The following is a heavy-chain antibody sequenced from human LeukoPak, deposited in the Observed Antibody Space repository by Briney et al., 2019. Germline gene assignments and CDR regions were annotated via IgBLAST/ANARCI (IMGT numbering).Heavy chain of an antibody. CDR2: INPSGGST. CDR1: GYTFTSYY. V-gene: IGHV1-46*01. J-gene: IGHJ4*02. Sequence: ASVKVSCKASGYTFTSYYMHWVRQAPGQGLEWMGIINPSGGSTNYAQKFQGRVTVTRDTSTSTVYMDLTRLRFEDTAMYYCVRERERGTYLIWGQGTLVTVSS. D-gene: IGHD3-16*02. CDR3: VRERERGTYLI.